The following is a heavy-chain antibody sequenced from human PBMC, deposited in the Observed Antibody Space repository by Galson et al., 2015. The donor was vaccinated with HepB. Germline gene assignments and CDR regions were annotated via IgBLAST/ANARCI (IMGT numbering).Heavy chain of an antibody. CDR3: ARGRSPARAFDI. CDR1: GDSVSSNSAT. V-gene: IGHV6-1*01. Sequence: CAISGDSVSSNSATWDWFRQSPSRGLEWLGRTYYRSKWYNDYAPFMKSRVIINPDTSMHQFSLQLNSVRPEDTAVYCCARGRSPARAFDIWGQGTMVTVSS. J-gene: IGHJ3*02. CDR2: TYYRSKWYN. D-gene: IGHD2-15*01.